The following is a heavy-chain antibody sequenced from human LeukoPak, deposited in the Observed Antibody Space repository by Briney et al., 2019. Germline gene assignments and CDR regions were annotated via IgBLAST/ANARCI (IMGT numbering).Heavy chain of an antibody. CDR3: ARDPGDILVAGTFDY. CDR2: ISSSGSTI. D-gene: IGHD6-19*01. CDR1: GFTFSSYE. V-gene: IGHV3-48*03. Sequence: GGSLRLSCAASGFTFSSYEMNWVRQAPGKGLEWVSYISSSGSTIYYADSVKGRFTISRDNAKNSLYLQMNSLRAEDTAFYYCARDPGDILVAGTFDYWGQGTLVTVSS. J-gene: IGHJ4*02.